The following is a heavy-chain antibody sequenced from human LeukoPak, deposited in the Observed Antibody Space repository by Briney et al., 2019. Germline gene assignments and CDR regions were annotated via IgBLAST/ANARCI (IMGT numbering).Heavy chain of an antibody. CDR1: GGTFSSYA. V-gene: IGHV1-69*04. CDR3: ARDPPDHRAVAVTGVWFDP. D-gene: IGHD6-19*01. J-gene: IGHJ5*02. Sequence: ASVKVSCKASGGTFSSYAISWVRQAPGQGLEWMGRIIPILGIANYAQKFQGRVTITADESTSTAYMELSSLRSEDTAVYYCARDPPDHRAVAVTGVWFDPWGQGTLVTVSS. CDR2: IIPILGIA.